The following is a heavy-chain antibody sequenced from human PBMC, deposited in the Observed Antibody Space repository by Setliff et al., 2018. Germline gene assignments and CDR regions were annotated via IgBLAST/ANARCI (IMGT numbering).Heavy chain of an antibody. V-gene: IGHV4-59*08. CDR2: INYSGST. Sequence: SETLSLTCTVSGGSISSYYWSWIRQPPGKGLEWIGYINYSGSTNYNPSLKSRVTISEDMSKNQFSLRLSSVTAADTAVYYCARMAVRVASRPSSPLEYYYYMDFWGKGATVTVSS. CDR3: ARMAVRVASRPSSPLEYYYYMDF. D-gene: IGHD6-6*01. CDR1: GGSISSYY. J-gene: IGHJ6*03.